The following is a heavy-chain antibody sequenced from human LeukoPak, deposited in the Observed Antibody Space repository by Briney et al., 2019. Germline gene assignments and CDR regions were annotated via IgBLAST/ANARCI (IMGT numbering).Heavy chain of an antibody. CDR3: ARVEARYYGSGSYYNVWTFDY. J-gene: IGHJ4*02. CDR2: ISSSGSTI. V-gene: IGHV3-11*01. CDR1: GFTFSDYY. Sequence: KAGGSLRLSCAASGFTFSDYYMSRIRQAPGKGLEWVSYISSSGSTIYYADSVKGRFTISRDNAKNSLYLQMNSLRAEDTAVYYCARVEARYYGSGSYYNVWTFDYWGQGTLVTVSS. D-gene: IGHD3-10*01.